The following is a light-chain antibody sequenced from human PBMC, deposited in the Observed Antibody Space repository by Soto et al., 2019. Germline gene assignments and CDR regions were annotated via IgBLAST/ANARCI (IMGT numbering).Light chain of an antibody. CDR2: GST. J-gene: IGLJ1*01. CDR3: QSYDSSLSGYV. V-gene: IGLV1-40*01. Sequence: QSALTQPPSLSGAPGQRVTISCTGSGSNIGAPYDVYWYQHLPGTAPKLLIYGSTNRPSGVPGRFSGSKSGTSASLAITGLQAEDEADYYCQSYDSSLSGYVFGAGTKLTVL. CDR1: GSNIGAPYD.